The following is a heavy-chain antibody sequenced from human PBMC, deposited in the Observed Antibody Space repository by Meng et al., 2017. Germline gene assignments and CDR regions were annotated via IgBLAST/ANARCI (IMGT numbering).Heavy chain of an antibody. CDR3: ARSHSVTIVAFDY. Sequence: QVALQQLGGGLLKPSETPSLTCAVYGGSFSGYYWSWIRQPPGKGLEWIGEINHSGSTNYNPSPKSRVTMSLDTSKNQFSLRLSSVTAADTAVYYCARSHSVTIVAFDYWGQGTLVTVSS. CDR1: GGSFSGYY. D-gene: IGHD4-17*01. CDR2: INHSGST. J-gene: IGHJ4*02. V-gene: IGHV4-34*01.